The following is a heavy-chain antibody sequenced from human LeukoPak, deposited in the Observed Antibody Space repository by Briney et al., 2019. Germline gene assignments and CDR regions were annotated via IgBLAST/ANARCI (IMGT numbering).Heavy chain of an antibody. CDR3: ARDDLGVTYFDY. CDR1: GLTFSSYW. V-gene: IGHV3-7*01. CDR2: IKQDGSEK. J-gene: IGHJ4*02. D-gene: IGHD3-3*01. Sequence: PGGSLRLSCAASGLTFSSYWMSWVRQAPGKGLEWVANIKQDGSEKYYVDSVKGRFTISRDNAKNSLYLQMNSLRAEDTAVYYCARDDLGVTYFDYWGQGTLVTVSS.